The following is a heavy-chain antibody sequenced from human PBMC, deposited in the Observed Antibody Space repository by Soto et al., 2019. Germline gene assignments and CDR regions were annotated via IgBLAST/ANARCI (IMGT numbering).Heavy chain of an antibody. Sequence: EVQLVETGGGLIQPGGSLRLSCAASGFTVSSNYMSWVRQAPGKGLEWVSVIYSGGSTYYADSVKGRFTISRDNSKNTLYLQMNSLRAEDTAVYYCARSYYYDSSGYYYVSPWFDPWGQGTLVTVSS. CDR2: IYSGGST. V-gene: IGHV3-53*02. CDR1: GFTVSSNY. J-gene: IGHJ5*02. CDR3: ARSYYYDSSGYYYVSPWFDP. D-gene: IGHD3-22*01.